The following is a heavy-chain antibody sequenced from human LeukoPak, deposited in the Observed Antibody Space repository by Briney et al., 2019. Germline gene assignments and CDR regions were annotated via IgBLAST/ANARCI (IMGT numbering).Heavy chain of an antibody. Sequence: GGSLRLSCAASGFTISTNYMSWVRQAPGKGLEWISAISASGGSTYYADSVKGRFTISRDNAKNSLYLQMNSLRAEDTAVYYCARDMGDIVGATGWDYWGQGTLVTVSS. J-gene: IGHJ4*02. CDR1: GFTISTNY. CDR2: ISASGGST. D-gene: IGHD1-26*01. CDR3: ARDMGDIVGATGWDY. V-gene: IGHV3-53*01.